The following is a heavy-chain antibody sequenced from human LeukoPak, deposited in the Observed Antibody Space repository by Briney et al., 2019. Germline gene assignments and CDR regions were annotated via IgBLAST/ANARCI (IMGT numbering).Heavy chain of an antibody. CDR2: INHSGST. CDR3: ARTLVGATHFGY. Sequence: PSETLSLTCAVYGGSFSGYYWSWIRQPPGKGLEWIGEINHSGSTNYNPSLKSRVTISVDTSKNQFSLKLSSVTAADTAVYYCARTLVGATHFGYWGQGTLVTVSS. V-gene: IGHV4-34*01. CDR1: GGSFSGYY. J-gene: IGHJ4*02. D-gene: IGHD1-26*01.